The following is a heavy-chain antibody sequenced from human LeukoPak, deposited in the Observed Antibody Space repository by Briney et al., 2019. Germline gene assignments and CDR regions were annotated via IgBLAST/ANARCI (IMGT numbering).Heavy chain of an antibody. Sequence: PGGSLRLSCAASGVPFSYYSMNWVRQAPGTGLERVSYISVCCDRMYYAASVMGTFTISRDNAKNSLYLPMNRLSPEDSAVYYCARDLSVGTTIRYYFDYWGQGTLVTVSS. V-gene: IGHV3-48*04. CDR1: GVPFSYYS. D-gene: IGHD1-1*01. CDR3: ARDLSVGTTIRYYFDY. J-gene: IGHJ4*02. CDR2: ISVCCDRM.